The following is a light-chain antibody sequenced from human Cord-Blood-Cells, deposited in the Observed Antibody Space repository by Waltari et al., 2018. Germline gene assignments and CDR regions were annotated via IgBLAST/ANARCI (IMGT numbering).Light chain of an antibody. V-gene: IGKV1-39*01. CDR3: QQSYSTPVT. CDR2: AAS. CDR1: QSISSY. Sequence: DIQMTQSPSSLSASVGDRVTITYRASQSISSYLNWYQQKPGKAPNLLIYAASSLQSGVPSRFSGSGSGTDFTLTISSLQPEDFATYYCQQSYSTPVTFGPGTKVDIK. J-gene: IGKJ3*01.